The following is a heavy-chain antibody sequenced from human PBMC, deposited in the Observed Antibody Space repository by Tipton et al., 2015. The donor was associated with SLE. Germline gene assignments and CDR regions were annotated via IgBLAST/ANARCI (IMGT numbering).Heavy chain of an antibody. J-gene: IGHJ5*02. CDR3: VRIPNSAGWPNWLDP. CDR2: ISGTSDT. D-gene: IGHD1-26*01. Sequence: SLRLSCAASGFSFTTYTINWVRQTPGRGLEWVSSISGTSDTNYADSVKGRLTISRDNAKKSLYLQMNSLRVEDTGVYYCVRIPNSAGWPNWLDPWGLGTLVTVSS. CDR1: GFSFTTYT. V-gene: IGHV3-21*03.